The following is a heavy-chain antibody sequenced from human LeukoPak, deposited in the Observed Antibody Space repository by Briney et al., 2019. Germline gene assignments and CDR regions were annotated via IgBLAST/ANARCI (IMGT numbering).Heavy chain of an antibody. J-gene: IGHJ6*02. V-gene: IGHV4-39*01. CDR1: GDSMASSNHY. Sequence: SETLSLTCTVSGDSMASSNHYWVWIRQPPGKGLEWIGSIYYGGSTYYNPSLKSRVTISQNTSKNQFSLKVNTVTAADTAVYHCARRSHCTGDSCYPVWGQGTTVTVSS. CDR2: IYYGGST. D-gene: IGHD2-15*01. CDR3: ARRSHCTGDSCYPV.